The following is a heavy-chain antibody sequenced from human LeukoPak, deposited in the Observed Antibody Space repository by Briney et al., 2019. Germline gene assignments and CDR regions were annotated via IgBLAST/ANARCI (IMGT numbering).Heavy chain of an antibody. CDR2: IKQDGSEK. CDR3: ARVISGYYWDNWFDP. D-gene: IGHD3-22*01. V-gene: IGHV3-7*04. J-gene: IGHJ5*02. CDR1: GFTFSSYW. Sequence: GGSLRLSCAASGFTFSSYWMSWVRQAPGKGLEWVANIKQDGSEKYYVDSVKGRFTISRDNAKNSLYLQMNSLRAEDTAVYYCARVISGYYWDNWFDPWGQGTLVTVSS.